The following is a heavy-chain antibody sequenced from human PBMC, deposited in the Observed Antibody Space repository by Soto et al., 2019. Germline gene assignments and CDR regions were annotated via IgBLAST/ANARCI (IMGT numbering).Heavy chain of an antibody. V-gene: IGHV3-13*05. Sequence: EVQLVESGGGLVQPGGSLRLSCEAAGFTFRNYDMHWVRQGTGKGLEWVSGISAAGDPDYADSVEGRFTISRENAQNSFFLQMNSLRVGDTAVYYCARTDRAFYGLEGWGQGTTVIVSS. J-gene: IGHJ6*01. CDR3: ARTDRAFYGLEG. CDR2: ISAAGDP. CDR1: GFTFRNYD.